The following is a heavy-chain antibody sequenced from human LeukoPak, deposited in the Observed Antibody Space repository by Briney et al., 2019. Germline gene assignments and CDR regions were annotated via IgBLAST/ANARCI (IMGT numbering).Heavy chain of an antibody. J-gene: IGHJ1*01. D-gene: IGHD3-22*01. CDR1: GFTFDDYA. CDR3: AKDYYDSSGYFQH. Sequence: GGSLRLSCAASGFTFDDYAMHWVRQAPGKGLEWVSGISWNSGSIGYADSVKGRFTISRDNAKNSLYLQMNSLRAEDTALYYCAKDYYDSSGYFQHWGRGTLVTVSS. V-gene: IGHV3-9*01. CDR2: ISWNSGSI.